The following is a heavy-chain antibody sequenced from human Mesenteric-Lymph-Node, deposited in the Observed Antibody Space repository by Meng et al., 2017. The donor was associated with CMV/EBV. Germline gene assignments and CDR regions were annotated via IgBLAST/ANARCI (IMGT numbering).Heavy chain of an antibody. V-gene: IGHV3-49*04. CDR1: GFTFGDHA. D-gene: IGHD3-3*01. Sequence: GESLKISCETSGFTFGDHAMTWVRKAPGKGLEWVGFIRSKAYGGTIEYAASVEGRFTISRDDSKRTAYLQMNSLRTEDTGVYFCGRGPHLEWLYNGIDVWGQGTTVTVSS. CDR3: GRGPHLEWLYNGIDV. CDR2: IRSKAYGGTI. J-gene: IGHJ6*02.